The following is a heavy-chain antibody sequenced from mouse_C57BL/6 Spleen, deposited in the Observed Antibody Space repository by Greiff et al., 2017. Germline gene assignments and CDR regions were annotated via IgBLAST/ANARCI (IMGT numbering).Heavy chain of an antibody. CDR3: TTNYGSRYVRFDY. CDR2: IYPENGDT. D-gene: IGHD1-1*01. V-gene: IGHV14-4*01. Sequence: SFHFSSTSSPFNIKYYYIHLVNQRPEQGLDLIGWIYPENGDTEYASKFQGKATITADTSSNTAYLQLSSLTSEDTAVYYCTTNYGSRYVRFDYWGQGTTLTVS. J-gene: IGHJ2*01. CDR1: PFNIKYYY.